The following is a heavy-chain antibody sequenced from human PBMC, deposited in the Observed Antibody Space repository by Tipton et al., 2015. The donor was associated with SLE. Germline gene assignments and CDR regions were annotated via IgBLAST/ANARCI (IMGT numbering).Heavy chain of an antibody. CDR3: ARSSSVRTLLWPTFAY. J-gene: IGHJ4*02. D-gene: IGHD2/OR15-2a*01. Sequence: TLSLTCTVSGVSINSFYWSWIGQPPGKGLEWIGYIYYSGRNNYNPSLKTRVTMSVDTSKSQFSLKLTSVTAADTAVYFCARSSSVRTLLWPTFAYWGQGTLVTVSS. CDR1: GVSINSFY. V-gene: IGHV4-59*08. CDR2: IYYSGRN.